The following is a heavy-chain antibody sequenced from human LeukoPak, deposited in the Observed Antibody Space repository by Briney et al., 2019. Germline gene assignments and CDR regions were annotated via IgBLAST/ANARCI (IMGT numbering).Heavy chain of an antibody. CDR2: ISGSGGST. Sequence: GGSLRLSCAASGFTFSSYAMSWVRQAPGKGLEWVSAISGSGGSTYYADSVKGRFTISRDNSKNTLYLQMNSQRAEDTAVYYCVKESGYYGSGSYYSAGFFDYWGQGTLVTVSS. CDR1: GFTFSSYA. CDR3: VKESGYYGSGSYYSAGFFDY. J-gene: IGHJ4*02. D-gene: IGHD3-10*01. V-gene: IGHV3-23*01.